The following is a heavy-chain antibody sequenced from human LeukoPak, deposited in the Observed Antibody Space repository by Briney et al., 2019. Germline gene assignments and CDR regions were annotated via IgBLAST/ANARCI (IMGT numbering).Heavy chain of an antibody. CDR1: GFTFSSYW. Sequence: GGSLRLSCAASGFTFSSYWMSWVRQAPGKGLEWVANIKQDGSEKYYVDSVKGRFTISRDNAKNSLYLQMNSLRAEDTAVYYCAKDSRYSGGWYVCWGQGTLVTVSS. D-gene: IGHD6-19*01. V-gene: IGHV3-7*03. CDR2: IKQDGSEK. CDR3: AKDSRYSGGWYVC. J-gene: IGHJ4*02.